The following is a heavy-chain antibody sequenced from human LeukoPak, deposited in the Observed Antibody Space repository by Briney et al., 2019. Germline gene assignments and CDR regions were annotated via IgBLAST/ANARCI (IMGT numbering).Heavy chain of an antibody. CDR1: GFTFSSYA. D-gene: IGHD6-19*01. Sequence: GGSLRLSCAASGFTFSSYAMSWVRQAPGKGLEWVSAISGSGGSTYYADSVKGRFTISRDNSKNTLYLQMNSLRAEDTAVYYCARVQGQWLVLGYWGQGTLVTVSS. J-gene: IGHJ4*02. CDR2: ISGSGGST. V-gene: IGHV3-23*01. CDR3: ARVQGQWLVLGY.